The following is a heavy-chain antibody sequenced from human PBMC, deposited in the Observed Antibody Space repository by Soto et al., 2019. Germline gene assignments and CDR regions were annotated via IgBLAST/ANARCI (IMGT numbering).Heavy chain of an antibody. J-gene: IGHJ4*02. D-gene: IGHD7-27*01. Sequence: EVQVVESGGGLVQPGGSLRLSCAASGFTFSSYWMSWVRQAPGKGLEWVANMKRDGSEKYYVDSVKGRFTISRDNGKNSVYLQMNSLRAEDTAVYYCARIPGDWGLFDYWGQGALVTVTS. CDR3: ARIPGDWGLFDY. V-gene: IGHV3-7*01. CDR1: GFTFSSYW. CDR2: MKRDGSEK.